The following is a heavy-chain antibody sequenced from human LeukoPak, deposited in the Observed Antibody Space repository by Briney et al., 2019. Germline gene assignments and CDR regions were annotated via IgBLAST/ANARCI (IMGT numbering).Heavy chain of an antibody. V-gene: IGHV4-59*01. J-gene: IGHJ6*03. Sequence: PSAPLSLPSPFSGGSISPYYWSWIRQPPRKGLEWIGYIYYTENTNYNPSLKGRVTISLDTSRNQFSLRLSSVTAADTAVYYCARGLGSSSSNMDVWAKGTTVTVSS. CDR2: IYYTENT. D-gene: IGHD6-6*01. CDR1: GGSISPYY. CDR3: ARGLGSSSSNMDV.